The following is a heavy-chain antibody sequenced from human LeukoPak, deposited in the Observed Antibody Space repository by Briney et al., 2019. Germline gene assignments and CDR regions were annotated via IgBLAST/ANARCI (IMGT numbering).Heavy chain of an antibody. D-gene: IGHD6-19*01. V-gene: IGHV1-69*13. CDR3: ARTRAGPGIAVAGTIDY. J-gene: IGHJ4*02. CDR1: GGTFSSYA. Sequence: SVKVSCKASGGTFSSYAISWVRQAPGQGLEWMGGIIPIFGTANYAQKFQGRVTITADESTSTAYMELSSLRSEDTAVYYCARTRAGPGIAVAGTIDYWGQGTLVTVSS. CDR2: IIPIFGTA.